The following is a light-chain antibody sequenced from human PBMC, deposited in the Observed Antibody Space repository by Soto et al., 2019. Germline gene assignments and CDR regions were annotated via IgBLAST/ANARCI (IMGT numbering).Light chain of an antibody. CDR1: SSNIASNT. CDR2: NNN. J-gene: IGLJ1*01. Sequence: QSVLTQPPSASGTPGQRVTVSCSGSSSNIASNTVNWYQQLPGTAPKLLIYNNNQRPSGVPDRFSGSKSGTSGSLAISGLQSEDEADYYCASWDDSLTGLYVFGTGTKVTVL. CDR3: ASWDDSLTGLYV. V-gene: IGLV1-44*01.